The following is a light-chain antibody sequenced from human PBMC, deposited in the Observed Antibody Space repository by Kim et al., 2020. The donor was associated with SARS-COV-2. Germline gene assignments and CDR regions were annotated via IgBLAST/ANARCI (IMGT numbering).Light chain of an antibody. Sequence: PTSISCRSSQSLLQSNGYNYLDWYLQTPGQSPQLLIYLGSNRASGVPNSFSGSGSGTDFTLKISRVEAEDVGVYYGMQALQTPLTFGQGTKVYIK. CDR3: MQALQTPLT. CDR2: LGS. V-gene: IGKV2-28*01. CDR1: QSLLQSNGYNY. J-gene: IGKJ1*01.